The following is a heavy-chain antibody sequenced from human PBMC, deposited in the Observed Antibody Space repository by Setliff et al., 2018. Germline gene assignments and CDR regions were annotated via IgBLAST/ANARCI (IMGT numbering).Heavy chain of an antibody. CDR1: GFTFSSYE. CDR3: ARLYRPESRYYFFDY. CDR2: ISGSGSSI. V-gene: IGHV3-48*03. J-gene: IGHJ4*02. Sequence: SLRLSCAASGFTFSSYEMNWVRQAPGKGLEWVSYISGSGSSIFYADSVKGRFTISRDNANNSLYLQMNSLRAEDTAVYYCARLYRPESRYYFFDYWGQGTLVTVSS. D-gene: IGHD3-3*01.